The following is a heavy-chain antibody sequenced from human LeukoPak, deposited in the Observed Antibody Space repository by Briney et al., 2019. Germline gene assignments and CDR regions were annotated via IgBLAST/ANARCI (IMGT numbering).Heavy chain of an antibody. J-gene: IGHJ3*02. V-gene: IGHV3-33*08. CDR2: IWYDGSNK. D-gene: IGHD3-9*01. CDR3: AREDDTAAFDI. Sequence: QPGGSLRLSCAASGFTFSTYAMHWVRQAPGKGLEWVAVIWYDGSNKYYADSVKGRFTISRDNSKNTLYLQMNSLRAEDTAVYYCAREDDTAAFDIWGQGTMVTVSS. CDR1: GFTFSTYA.